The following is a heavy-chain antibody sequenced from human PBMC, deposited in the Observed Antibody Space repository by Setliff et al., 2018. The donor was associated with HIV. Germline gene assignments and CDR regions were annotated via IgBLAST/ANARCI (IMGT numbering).Heavy chain of an antibody. J-gene: IGHJ4*02. CDR2: MYTSGST. D-gene: IGHD1-20*01. CDR3: ARGGYDWNGIDH. CDR1: GGSISSGSYY. V-gene: IGHV4-61*09. Sequence: SETLSLTCTVSGGSISSGSYYWSWIRQPAGKGLEWIGHMYTSGSTNYNPSLKSRVTISADTSKNKFSLNLSSVTAADTAVYYCARGGYDWNGIDHWGPGTLVTVSS.